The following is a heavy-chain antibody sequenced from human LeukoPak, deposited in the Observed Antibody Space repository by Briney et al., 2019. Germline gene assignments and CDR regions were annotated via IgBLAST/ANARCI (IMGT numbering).Heavy chain of an antibody. D-gene: IGHD1-26*01. V-gene: IGHV3-21*01. Sequence: GGSLRLSCAASGLTVSSYHMSWVRQAPGKGLEWVSYISTSSTYIYYADSVKGRFTISRDNAKNSLYLHMDSLRAEDTAVYYCARDASGSSIGLIDFWGQGTLVTVSS. CDR2: ISTSSTYI. CDR3: ARDASGSSIGLIDF. CDR1: GLTVSSYH. J-gene: IGHJ4*02.